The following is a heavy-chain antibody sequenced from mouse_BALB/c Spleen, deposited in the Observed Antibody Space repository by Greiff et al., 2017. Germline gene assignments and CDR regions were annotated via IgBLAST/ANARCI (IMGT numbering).Heavy chain of an antibody. V-gene: IGHV5-6*01. CDR3: ARRDYDERGFAY. D-gene: IGHD2-4*01. Sequence: EVHLVESGGDLVKPGGSLKLSCAASGFTFSSYGMSWVRQTPDKRLEWVATISSGGSYTYYPDSVKGRFTISRDNAKNTLYLQMSSLKSEDTAMYYCARRDYDERGFAYWGQGTLVTVSA. CDR2: ISSGGSYT. J-gene: IGHJ3*01. CDR1: GFTFSSYG.